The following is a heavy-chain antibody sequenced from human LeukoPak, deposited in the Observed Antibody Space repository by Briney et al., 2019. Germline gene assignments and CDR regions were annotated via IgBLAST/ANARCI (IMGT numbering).Heavy chain of an antibody. CDR1: GFTFSSYA. V-gene: IGHV3-30-3*01. CDR3: ARVGSKAYCGGDCYRSSAFDI. Sequence: EGSLRLSCAASGFTFSSYAMHWVRQAPGKGLEWVAVISYDGSNKYYADSVKGRFTISRDNSKNTLYLQMNSLRAEDTAVYYCARVGSKAYCGGDCYRSSAFDIWGQGTMVTVSS. CDR2: ISYDGSNK. D-gene: IGHD2-21*02. J-gene: IGHJ3*02.